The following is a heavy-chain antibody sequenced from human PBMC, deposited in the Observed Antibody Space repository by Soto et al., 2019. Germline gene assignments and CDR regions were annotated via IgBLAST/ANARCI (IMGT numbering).Heavy chain of an antibody. J-gene: IGHJ3*02. CDR1: GATLNTFINYG. Sequence: QVQLVQSGAEVKKPGSSVKVSCEASGATLNTFINYGITWVRQAPGQGLEWMGGIIPVFGSAHYAQKFQGRVKIRADESKRTAYMELSSLRSDDTAVYYCARRAATKIVVVTYDAFEIWGQGTMVTVSS. CDR3: ARRAATKIVVVTYDAFEI. CDR2: IIPVFGSA. V-gene: IGHV1-69*12. D-gene: IGHD3-22*01.